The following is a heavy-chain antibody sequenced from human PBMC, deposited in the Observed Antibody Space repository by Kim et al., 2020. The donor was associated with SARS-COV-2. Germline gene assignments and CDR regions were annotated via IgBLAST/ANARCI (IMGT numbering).Heavy chain of an antibody. CDR3: AKDGGSYFYFDY. Sequence: ADTVKGRFTISRDKSKNTLYLQMNSRRAEDTAVYYCAKDGGSYFYFDYWGQGTLVTVSS. D-gene: IGHD1-26*01. J-gene: IGHJ4*02. V-gene: IGHV3-23*01.